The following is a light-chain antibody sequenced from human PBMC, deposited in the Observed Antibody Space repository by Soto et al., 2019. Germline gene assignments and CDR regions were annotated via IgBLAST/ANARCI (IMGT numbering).Light chain of an antibody. J-gene: IGKJ1*01. Sequence: DIQMTQSPSTLSASVGDKVTITCRASQTITRWLAWHQQKPGKAPKLLIYDVSTLKTGVPPRFSGSGSGTVFTLTISSLQPDDFATYYCQHYHTYPWTFGQGTKVEV. CDR3: QHYHTYPWT. CDR2: DVS. CDR1: QTITRW. V-gene: IGKV1-5*01.